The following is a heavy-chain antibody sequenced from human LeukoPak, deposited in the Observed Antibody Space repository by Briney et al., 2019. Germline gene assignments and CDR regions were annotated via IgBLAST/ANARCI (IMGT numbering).Heavy chain of an antibody. CDR2: IYYSGST. Sequence: SETLSLTCTVSGGSISRYYWSWIRQPPGKGLEWIGYIYYSGSTNYNPSLKGRVTISVDTSTNQFSLKLTSVTAADTAVYYCARVGSWYLDWFDPWGQGTLVTVSS. CDR1: GGSISRYY. CDR3: ARVGSWYLDWFDP. V-gene: IGHV4-59*01. D-gene: IGHD6-13*01. J-gene: IGHJ5*02.